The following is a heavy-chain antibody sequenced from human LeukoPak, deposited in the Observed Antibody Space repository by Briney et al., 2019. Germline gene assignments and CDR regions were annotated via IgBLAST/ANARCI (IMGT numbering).Heavy chain of an antibody. CDR3: ARDSGYSSSWRYYFDY. CDR1: GFTVSSNY. D-gene: IGHD6-13*01. Sequence: GGSLRLSCAASGFTVSSNYTSWVRQAPGKGLEWVSVIYSGGSTYYADSVKGRFTISRDNSKNTLYLQMNSLRAEDTAVYYCARDSGYSSSWRYYFDYWGQGTLVTVSS. V-gene: IGHV3-66*01. J-gene: IGHJ4*02. CDR2: IYSGGST.